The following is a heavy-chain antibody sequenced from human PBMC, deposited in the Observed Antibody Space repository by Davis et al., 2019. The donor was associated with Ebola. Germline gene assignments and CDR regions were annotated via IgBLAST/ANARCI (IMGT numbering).Heavy chain of an antibody. J-gene: IGHJ4*02. CDR2: INHSGST. CDR3: ARGPDIFDY. CDR1: GGSFSGYY. V-gene: IGHV4-34*01. D-gene: IGHD3-9*01. Sequence: SETLSLTCAVYGGSFSGYYWSWIRQPPGKGLEWIGEINHSGSTNYNPSLKSRVTISVDTSKNQFSLKLSSVTAADTAVYYCARGPDIFDYWGQGTLVTVSS.